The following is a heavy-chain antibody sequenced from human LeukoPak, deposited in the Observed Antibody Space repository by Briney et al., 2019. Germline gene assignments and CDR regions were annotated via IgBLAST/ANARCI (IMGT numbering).Heavy chain of an antibody. CDR3: ARDSSPMVYADDWFDP. D-gene: IGHD2-8*01. CDR2: VIPIFGTA. CDR1: GGTFSSYA. V-gene: IGHV1-69*13. J-gene: IGHJ5*02. Sequence: SVKVSCKASGGTFSSYAISWVRQAPGQGLEWMGGVIPIFGTANYAQKFQGRVTITADESTSTAYMELSSLRSEDTAVYYCARDSSPMVYADDWFDPWGQGTLVTVSS.